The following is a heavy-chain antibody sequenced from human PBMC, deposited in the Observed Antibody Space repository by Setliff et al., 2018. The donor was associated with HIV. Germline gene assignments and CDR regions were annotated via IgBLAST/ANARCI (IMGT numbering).Heavy chain of an antibody. D-gene: IGHD6-19*01. CDR3: ARATWLVHPFPLYYFDY. J-gene: IGHJ4*02. Sequence: LSLTCTVSGGSISSRSYYWSWLRQPAGKGLEWIGRIYSNGKTDYNPSLKSRVTISEDTSKNQFSLKVNSVTAADTAMYYCARATWLVHPFPLYYFDYWGQGTLVTVSS. CDR1: GGSISSRSYY. V-gene: IGHV4-61*02. CDR2: IYSNGKT.